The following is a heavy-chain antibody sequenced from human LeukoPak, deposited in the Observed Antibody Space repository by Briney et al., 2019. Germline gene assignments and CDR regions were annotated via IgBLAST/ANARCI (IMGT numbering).Heavy chain of an antibody. CDR2: ISGSGGST. D-gene: IGHD2-2*02. Sequence: GGSLRLSCAASGFTFSSYAMSWVRQSPGKGLEWVSAISGSGGSTYYADSVKGRFTISRDNSKNTLYLQMNSLRAEDTAVYYCAKGYCSSTSCYRAYYYYGMDVWGQGTTVTVSS. CDR1: GFTFSSYA. J-gene: IGHJ6*02. CDR3: AKGYCSSTSCYRAYYYYGMDV. V-gene: IGHV3-23*01.